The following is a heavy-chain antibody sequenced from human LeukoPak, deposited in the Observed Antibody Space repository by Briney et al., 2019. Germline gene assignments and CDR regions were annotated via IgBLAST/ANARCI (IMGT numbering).Heavy chain of an antibody. J-gene: IGHJ4*02. CDR2: INPNSGGT. V-gene: IGHV1-2*06. D-gene: IGHD2-21*02. CDR3: ARFCGGDCYRN. Sequence: GASVKVSCKASGYTFTGYYMHWVRQAPGQGLEWMGRINPNSGGTNYAQKFQGRVTMTRDASISTAYMELSRLRSDDTAAYYCARFCGGDCYRNWGQGTLVTVSS. CDR1: GYTFTGYY.